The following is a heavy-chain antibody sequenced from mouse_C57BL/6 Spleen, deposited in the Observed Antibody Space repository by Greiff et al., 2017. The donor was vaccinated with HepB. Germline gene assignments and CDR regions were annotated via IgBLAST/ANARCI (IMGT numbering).Heavy chain of an antibody. CDR2: IWRGGST. CDR1: GFSLTSYG. J-gene: IGHJ4*01. Sequence: VKLQQSGPGLVQPSQSLSITCTVSGFSLTSYGVHWVRQSPGKGLEWLGVIWRGGSTDYNAAFMSRLSITKDNSKSQVFFKMNSLQADDTAIYYCAIDYGSSSYAMDYWGQGTSVTVSS. V-gene: IGHV2-5*01. CDR3: AIDYGSSSYAMDY. D-gene: IGHD1-1*01.